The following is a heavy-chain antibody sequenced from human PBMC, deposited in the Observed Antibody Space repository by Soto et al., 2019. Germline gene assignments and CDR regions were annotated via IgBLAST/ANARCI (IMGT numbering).Heavy chain of an antibody. D-gene: IGHD6-6*01. J-gene: IGHJ5*02. CDR3: AKGSTIAARPWWFDP. CDR2: INPTGGST. V-gene: IGHV1-46*01. CDR1: GYTFTSYY. Sequence: ATVKVSCKASGYTFTSYYMHWVRQAPGQGLEWMGIINPTGGSTTYAQKFQGRVTMTRDTSTSTVYMELGSLRSEDTAVYFCAKGSTIAARPWWFDPWGQGTQVTVSS.